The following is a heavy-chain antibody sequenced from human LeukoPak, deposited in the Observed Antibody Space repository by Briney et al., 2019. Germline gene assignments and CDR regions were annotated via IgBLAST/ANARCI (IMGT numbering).Heavy chain of an antibody. J-gene: IGHJ4*02. CDR2: INPSGGST. CDR3: TRSGNITMVRGVITTPAVIDY. CDR1: GYTFTSYY. Sequence: ASVKVSCKASGYTFTSYYMHWVRQAPGQGLEWMGIINPSGGSTSYAQKFQGRVTMTRDMSTSTVYMELSSLRSEDTAVYYCTRSGNITMVRGVITTPAVIDYWGQGTLVTVSS. V-gene: IGHV1-46*01. D-gene: IGHD3-10*01.